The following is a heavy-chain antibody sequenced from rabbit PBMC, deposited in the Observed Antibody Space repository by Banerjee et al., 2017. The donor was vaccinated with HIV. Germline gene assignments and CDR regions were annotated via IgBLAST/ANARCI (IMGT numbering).Heavy chain of an antibody. CDR3: VRAGVYAGSSSYTGFDFNL. CDR1: GFSFSSSYW. V-gene: IGHV1S40*01. Sequence: QSLEESGGDLVKPGASLTLTCTASGFSFSSSYWVCWVRQAPGKGLEWIACIATGNSNTYYASWANGRFSISKTSSTTVTLQMTSLTAADTATYFCVRAGVYAGSSSYTGFDFNLWGQGTLVTVS. D-gene: IGHD8-1*01. CDR2: IATGNSNT. J-gene: IGHJ4*01.